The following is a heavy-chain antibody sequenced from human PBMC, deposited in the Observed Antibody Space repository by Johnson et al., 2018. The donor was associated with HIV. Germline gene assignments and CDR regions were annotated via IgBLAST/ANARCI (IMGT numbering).Heavy chain of an antibody. D-gene: IGHD5-18*01. CDR3: TTDGYGGYSYGYGAFDI. CDR2: IKSKTAGGTT. J-gene: IGHJ3*02. V-gene: IGHV3-15*01. Sequence: VQLVESGGGLVKPGGSLRLSCAASGFTFSNAWMSWVRQAPGKGLEWVGRIKSKTAGGTTDYAAPVKGRVTLQRDDSKNTLYLQMKSLKTEDTAVYYCTTDGYGGYSYGYGAFDIWGQGTMVTVSS. CDR1: GFTFSNAW.